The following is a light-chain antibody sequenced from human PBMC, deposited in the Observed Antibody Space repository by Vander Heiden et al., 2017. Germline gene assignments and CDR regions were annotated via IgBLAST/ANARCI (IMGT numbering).Light chain of an antibody. CDR3: HHCGSSPRRT. J-gene: IGKJ4*01. CDR2: SAS. CDR1: QSVSSSY. V-gene: IGKV3-20*01. Sequence: EIVLTQFPGTLSLSPGEGATLACRASQSVSSSYIAWYQQRPGQAPRLIIYSASSRATGIPDRFSGSGSGTDFTLTISRLESEDFAVYYCHHCGSSPRRTFGGGTKVEI.